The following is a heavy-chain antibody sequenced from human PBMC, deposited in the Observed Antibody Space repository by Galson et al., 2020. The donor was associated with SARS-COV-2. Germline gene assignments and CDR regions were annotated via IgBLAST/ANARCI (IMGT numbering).Heavy chain of an antibody. V-gene: IGHV3-9*03. CDR2: ISWNSGSK. J-gene: IGHJ4*02. CDR1: GFTFEDYG. Sequence: SLKISCAASGFTFEDYGMHWVRQAPGKGLEWVSGISWNSGSKAYADSVKGRFTISRDNAKNSLYLQMNSLRAEDMALYYCAKAYYYGSGSSYNMGPLDYWGQGTLVTVSS. D-gene: IGHD3-10*01. CDR3: AKAYYYGSGSSYNMGPLDY.